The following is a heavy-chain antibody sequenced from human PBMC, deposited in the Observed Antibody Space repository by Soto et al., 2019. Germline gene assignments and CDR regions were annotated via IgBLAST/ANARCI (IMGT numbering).Heavy chain of an antibody. D-gene: IGHD3-10*01. CDR3: ASYGSGSYYKPLRWYYYGMDV. V-gene: IGHV5-51*01. J-gene: IGHJ6*02. CDR1: GYSFTSYW. CDR2: IYPGDSDT. Sequence: GESLKISCKASGYSFTSYWIGWVRQMPGKGLEWMGIIYPGDSDTRYSPSFQGQVTISADKSISTAYLQWSSLKASDTAMYYSASYGSGSYYKPLRWYYYGMDVWGQGTTVTVSS.